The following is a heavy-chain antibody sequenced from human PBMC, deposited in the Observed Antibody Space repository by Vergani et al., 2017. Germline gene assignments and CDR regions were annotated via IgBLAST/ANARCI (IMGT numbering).Heavy chain of an antibody. CDR3: AADRTGTRAFDI. Sequence: QMQLVQSGPEVKKPGTSVKVSCKASGFTFPSSAMQWVRQARGQRLEWIGCIVVGSGNTNYAQKFQERVTITRDMSTSTAYMELSSLRSEDTAVYYCAADRTGTRAFDIWGQGTMVTVSS. V-gene: IGHV1-58*02. CDR2: IVVGSGNT. CDR1: GFTFPSSA. D-gene: IGHD1-7*01. J-gene: IGHJ3*02.